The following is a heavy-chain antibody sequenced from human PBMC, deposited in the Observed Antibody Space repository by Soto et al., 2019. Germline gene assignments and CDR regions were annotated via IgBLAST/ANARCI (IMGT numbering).Heavy chain of an antibody. CDR3: ARDGYDGSGSPYPAY. Sequence: XTLTLSCSVSGGSMSEYFWSWIRQSPGKGLEWIGYIYYLGRTDYNPSLKSRVTISVDTSKSQFSLRLTSVTAADTPVYYCARDGYDGSGSPYPAYWGPGTQVTVSS. J-gene: IGHJ4*02. V-gene: IGHV4-59*01. D-gene: IGHD3-10*01. CDR2: IYYLGRT. CDR1: GGSMSEYF.